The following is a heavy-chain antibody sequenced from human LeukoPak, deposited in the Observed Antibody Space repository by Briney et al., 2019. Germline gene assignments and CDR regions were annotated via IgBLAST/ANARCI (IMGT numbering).Heavy chain of an antibody. D-gene: IGHD3-16*02. CDR3: AXXXAGVNSFFGXVXVXXXX. V-gene: IGHV1-69*02. Sequence: SVKVSCKASGGTFSSYTISWVRQAPGQGLEWMGRIIPILGIANYAQKFQGRVTITADKSTSTAYMELGSLRSEDTAVYYCAXXXAGVNSFFGXVXVXXXXWGXGXXXT. CDR1: GGTFSSYT. J-gene: IGHJ4*01. CDR2: IIPILGIA.